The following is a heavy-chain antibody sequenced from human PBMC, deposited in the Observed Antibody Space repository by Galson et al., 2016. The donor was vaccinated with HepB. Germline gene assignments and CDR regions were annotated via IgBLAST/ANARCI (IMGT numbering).Heavy chain of an antibody. CDR3: AKDRMITYGGVDHDWCDV. Sequence: SLRLSCAASGFTFSTYAMHRVRQAPGKGLEWLAVISLDRSDEYYAESARGRFTISRDNSKSTVYLQMNSLRTDDKAVYYCAKDRMITYGGVDHDWCDVWGQGALVIVSS. J-gene: IGHJ4*02. CDR2: ISLDRSDE. V-gene: IGHV3-30-3*01. CDR1: GFTFSTYA. D-gene: IGHD3-16*01.